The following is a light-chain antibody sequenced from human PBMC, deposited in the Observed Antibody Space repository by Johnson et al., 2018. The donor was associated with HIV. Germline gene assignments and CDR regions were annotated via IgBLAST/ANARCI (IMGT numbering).Light chain of an antibody. CDR2: DNN. J-gene: IGLJ1*01. CDR1: SSNIGNNY. Sequence: QSVLTHPPSVSAAPGQKVTISCSGSSSNIGNNYVSWYQQLPGTAPKLLIYDNNKRPSGIPDRFSGSKSGTSATLGITGLQTGDEADYYCGTWDSSLSAGVCGTGTKVTVL. V-gene: IGLV1-51*01. CDR3: GTWDSSLSAGV.